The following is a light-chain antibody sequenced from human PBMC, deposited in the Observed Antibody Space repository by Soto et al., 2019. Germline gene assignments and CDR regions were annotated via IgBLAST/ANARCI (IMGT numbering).Light chain of an antibody. J-gene: IGKJ2*01. CDR1: QSVSSSY. CDR3: QQYGSSPLYT. Sequence: EIVLTQSPGTLSVSPGERATLSCRASQSVSSSYLAWYQQKPGQAPRLLIYGASSRATGIPDRFGGSGSGTDFTLTISRLEPEDIAVYYCQQYGSSPLYTFGQGTKLEIK. CDR2: GAS. V-gene: IGKV3-20*01.